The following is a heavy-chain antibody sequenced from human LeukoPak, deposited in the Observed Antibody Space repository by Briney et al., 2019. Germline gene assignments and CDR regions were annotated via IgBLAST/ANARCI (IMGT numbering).Heavy chain of an antibody. J-gene: IGHJ6*03. CDR2: ISGSGGTI. Sequence: QAGGSLRLSCAASGFTFSSYEMTWVRQAPGKGLEWVSYISGSGGTILYADSVKGRFTISRDNAKNSLFLQMNSLRAEDTAVYYCAREEEFSWYTNFYYYMDVWGKGTTVTVSS. CDR1: GFTFSSYE. V-gene: IGHV3-48*03. D-gene: IGHD6-13*01. CDR3: AREEEFSWYTNFYYYMDV.